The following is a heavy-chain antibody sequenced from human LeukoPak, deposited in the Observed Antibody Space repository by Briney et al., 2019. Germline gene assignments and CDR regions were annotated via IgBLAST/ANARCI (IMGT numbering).Heavy chain of an antibody. CDR1: GLTVSSNY. V-gene: IGHV3-66*01. J-gene: IGHJ4*02. Sequence: QPGGSLRLSCAASGLTVSSNYMNWVRQAPGKGLEWVSVIYSGGSTYYADSVKGRFTISRDDSKNTIYLQMNSLRAEDTAVYYCAKEGEPSGVAVAGTFFDYWGQGTLVTVSS. CDR2: IYSGGST. CDR3: AKEGEPSGVAVAGTFFDY. D-gene: IGHD6-19*01.